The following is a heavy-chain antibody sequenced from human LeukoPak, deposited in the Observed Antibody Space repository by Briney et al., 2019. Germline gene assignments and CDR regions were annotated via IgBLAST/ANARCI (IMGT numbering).Heavy chain of an antibody. CDR1: GFRFSRYG. D-gene: IGHD4-17*01. Sequence: PGGSLRLSCAASGFRFSRYGMHWVRQAPGKGLEWVALIWYYGCKKYYADSVKGRFTISRDDSKITLYLQMNSLRAEDTAVYYCARDPGTVTTLYDYWGQGSLVTVSS. J-gene: IGHJ4*02. V-gene: IGHV3-33*01. CDR2: IWYYGCKK. CDR3: ARDPGTVTTLYDY.